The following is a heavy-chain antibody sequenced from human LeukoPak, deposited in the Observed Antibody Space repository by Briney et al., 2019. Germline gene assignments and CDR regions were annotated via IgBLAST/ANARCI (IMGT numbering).Heavy chain of an antibody. CDR1: GYTFSSYW. D-gene: IGHD2-2*01. CDR3: AREDIVVVPAAKNYYYMDV. V-gene: IGHV3-7*01. Sequence: GGSLRLSCAASGYTFSSYWMSWVPDTPEEGLEWGANIKQDGREKYYMHSLKSRFTISRDNAKNTLYLHMNSVRAEDTAVYYCAREDIVVVPAAKNYYYMDVWGKGTTVTVSS. J-gene: IGHJ6*03. CDR2: IKQDGREK.